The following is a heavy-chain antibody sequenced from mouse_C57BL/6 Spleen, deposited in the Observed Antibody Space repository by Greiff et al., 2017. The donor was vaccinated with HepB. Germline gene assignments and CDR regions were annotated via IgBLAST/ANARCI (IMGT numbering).Heavy chain of an antibody. CDR3: ARPDYYGSSYGLYFDY. CDR1: GYTFTSYW. Sequence: VQLQQPGAELVKPGASVKMSCKASGYTFTSYWITWVKQRPGQGLEWIGDIYPGSGSTNYNEKFKSKATLTVDTSSSTAYMQLSSLTSEDSAVYYCARPDYYGSSYGLYFDYWGQGTTLTVSS. V-gene: IGHV1-55*01. D-gene: IGHD1-1*01. CDR2: IYPGSGST. J-gene: IGHJ2*01.